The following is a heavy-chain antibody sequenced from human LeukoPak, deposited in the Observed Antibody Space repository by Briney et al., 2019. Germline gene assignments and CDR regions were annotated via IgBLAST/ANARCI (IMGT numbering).Heavy chain of an antibody. D-gene: IGHD5-18*01. J-gene: IGHJ4*02. CDR1: GYTFTSYY. V-gene: IGHV1-46*01. CDR2: INPSGGST. CDR3: ARETRLWLLSY. Sequence: ASVRVSCKASGYTFTSYYMHWVRQAHGQGLEWMGIINPSGGSTSYAQKFQGRVTMTRDTSTSTVYMELSSLRSEDTAVYYCARETRLWLLSYWGQGTLVTVTS.